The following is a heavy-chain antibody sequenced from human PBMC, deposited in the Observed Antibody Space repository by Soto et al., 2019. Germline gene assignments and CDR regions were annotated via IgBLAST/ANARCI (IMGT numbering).Heavy chain of an antibody. CDR2: IYPGDSDT. Sequence: GESLKISCKGSGYSFTSYWIGWVRQMPGKGLEWMGIIYPGDSDTRYSPSFQGQVTISADKSISTAYLQWSSLKASDTAMYYCARQATIFGVVIPKFGMDVWGQGTTVTVSS. V-gene: IGHV5-51*01. D-gene: IGHD3-3*01. CDR1: GYSFTSYW. CDR3: ARQATIFGVVIPKFGMDV. J-gene: IGHJ6*02.